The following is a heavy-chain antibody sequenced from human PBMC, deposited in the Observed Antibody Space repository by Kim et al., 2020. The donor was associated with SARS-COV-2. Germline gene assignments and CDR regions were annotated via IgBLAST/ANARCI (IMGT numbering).Heavy chain of an antibody. V-gene: IGHV4-34*01. J-gene: IGHJ5*02. Sequence: SETLSLTCAVYGGSFSGYYWSWIRQPPGKGLEWIGEINHSGSTNYNPSLKSRVTISVDTSKNQFSLKLSSVTAADTAVYYCARGARLRVYFLDPWGQGTLVTVSS. CDR1: GGSFSGYY. CDR2: INHSGST. D-gene: IGHD6-6*01. CDR3: ARGARLRVYFLDP.